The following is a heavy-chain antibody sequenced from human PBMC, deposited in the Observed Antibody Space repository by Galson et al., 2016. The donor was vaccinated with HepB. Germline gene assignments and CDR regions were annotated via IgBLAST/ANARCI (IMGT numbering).Heavy chain of an antibody. Sequence: SVKVSCKASGYTFTSYGITWVRQAPGQGLEWMGWISAYNGNTNYAQKLQGRVTMTTDTSTSTAYMELRSLRSDDTAVYYCAAAVAGNFDYWDQGILVTVSS. V-gene: IGHV1-18*04. CDR3: AAAVAGNFDY. D-gene: IGHD6-19*01. CDR1: GYTFTSYG. CDR2: ISAYNGNT. J-gene: IGHJ4*02.